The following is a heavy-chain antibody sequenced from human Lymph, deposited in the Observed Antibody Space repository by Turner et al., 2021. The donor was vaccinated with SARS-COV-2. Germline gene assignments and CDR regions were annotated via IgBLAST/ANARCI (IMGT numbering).Heavy chain of an antibody. CDR1: GGPLSSYA. V-gene: IGHV1-69*01. Sequence: QVQLVQSGAGVKKPGSSVKVSCKASGGPLSSYAISWVRQAPGQGLEWMGGIIPIFGTGNYAQKFQGRVTITADESTSTAYMERSSLRSEDTAVYYCARDTAVAGTLGAFDIWGQGTMVTVSS. CDR2: IIPIFGTG. J-gene: IGHJ3*02. CDR3: ARDTAVAGTLGAFDI. D-gene: IGHD6-19*01.